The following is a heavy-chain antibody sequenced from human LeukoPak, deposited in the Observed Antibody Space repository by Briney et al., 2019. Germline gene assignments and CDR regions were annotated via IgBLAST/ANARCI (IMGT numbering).Heavy chain of an antibody. D-gene: IGHD6-6*01. J-gene: IGHJ2*01. Sequence: TGGSLRLSCAASGFTFSSYAMSWVRQAPGKGLEWVSAISGSGGSTYYADSVKGRFTISRDNSKNTLYLQMNSLRAEDTAVYYCAKDDREYSSSSEWYFDLWGRGTLVTVSS. CDR2: ISGSGGST. CDR1: GFTFSSYA. CDR3: AKDDREYSSSSEWYFDL. V-gene: IGHV3-23*01.